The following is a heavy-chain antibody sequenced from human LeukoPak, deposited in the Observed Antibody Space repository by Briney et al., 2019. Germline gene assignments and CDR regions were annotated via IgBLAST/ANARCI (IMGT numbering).Heavy chain of an antibody. CDR3: ARAPLKRYYDFWSGYSPYGMDV. D-gene: IGHD3-3*01. J-gene: IGHJ6*02. Sequence: GASVKVSCKASGYTFTSYGISWVRQAPGQGLEWMGWISAYNGNTNYAQKLQGRVTMTRNTSISTAYMELSSLRSEDTAVYYCARAPLKRYYDFWSGYSPYGMDVWGQGTTVTVSS. CDR1: GYTFTSYG. CDR2: ISAYNGNT. V-gene: IGHV1-18*01.